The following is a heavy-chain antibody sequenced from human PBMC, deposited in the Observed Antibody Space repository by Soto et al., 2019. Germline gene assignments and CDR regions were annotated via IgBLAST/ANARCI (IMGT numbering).Heavy chain of an antibody. CDR2: ISYDGSNK. D-gene: IGHD3-16*01. CDR3: ARDGLGY. J-gene: IGHJ4*02. Sequence: QVQLVESGGDVIQPGRSLRLSCAASGFTFSSYAMHWVRQAPGKGLEWVAVISYDGSNKYYADSVKGRFTISRDNSKNTLYLQMNSLRAEDTAVYYCARDGLGYWGQGTLVTVSS. V-gene: IGHV3-30-3*01. CDR1: GFTFSSYA.